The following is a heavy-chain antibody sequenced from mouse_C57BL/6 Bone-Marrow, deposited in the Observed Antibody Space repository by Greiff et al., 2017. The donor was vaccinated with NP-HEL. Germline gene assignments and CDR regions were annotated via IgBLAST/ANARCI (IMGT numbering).Heavy chain of an antibody. J-gene: IGHJ2*01. CDR1: GYTFTDYE. V-gene: IGHV1-15*01. Sequence: VKLMESGAELVRPGASVTLSCKASGYTFTDYEMHWVKQTPVHGLEWIGAIDPETGGTAYNQKFKGKAILTADKSSSTAYMELRSLTSEDSAVYYCTRGGLLLLHFDYWGQGTTLTVSS. CDR2: IDPETGGT. D-gene: IGHD3-1*01. CDR3: TRGGLLLLHFDY.